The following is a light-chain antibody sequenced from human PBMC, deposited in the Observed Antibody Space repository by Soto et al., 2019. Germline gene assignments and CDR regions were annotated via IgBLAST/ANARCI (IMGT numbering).Light chain of an antibody. J-gene: IGKJ3*01. CDR3: QHYGTSAL. Sequence: EIVLTQSPGTLSLSPGERATLSCRASQSVSSSYLAWYQQKPGQAPRLLIYDASRATGIPDRFSASGSGTDFTLTLTRLEPEDFAVYYCQHYGTSALFGPGTKVDI. CDR1: QSVSSSY. CDR2: DAS. V-gene: IGKV3-20*01.